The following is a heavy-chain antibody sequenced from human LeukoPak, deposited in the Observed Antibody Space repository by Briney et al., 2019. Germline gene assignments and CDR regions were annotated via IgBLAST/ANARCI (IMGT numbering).Heavy chain of an antibody. CDR2: ISSSSSYI. CDR3: ARELVATTNPYYFDY. V-gene: IGHV3-21*01. Sequence: GGSLRLSCAAPGFTFSSYSMNWVRQAPGKGLEWVSSISSSSSYIYYADSVKGRFTISRDNAKNSLYLQMNSLRAEDTAVYYCARELVATTNPYYFDYWGQGTLVTVSS. CDR1: GFTFSSYS. D-gene: IGHD5-12*01. J-gene: IGHJ4*02.